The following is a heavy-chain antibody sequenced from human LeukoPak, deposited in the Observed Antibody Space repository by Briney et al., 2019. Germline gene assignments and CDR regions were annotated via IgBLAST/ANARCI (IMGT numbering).Heavy chain of an antibody. V-gene: IGHV3-48*01. CDR3: ARPYYGMDV. CDR2: ISSSSSTI. J-gene: IGHJ6*02. CDR1: GFTFSSYS. Sequence: PGGSLRLSCAASGFTFSSYSMNWVRQAPGKGLEWVSYISSSSSTIYYADSVKGRFTISRDNAKNSLYLQMNSLRAEDTAVYYCARPYYGMDVWGQGATVTVSS.